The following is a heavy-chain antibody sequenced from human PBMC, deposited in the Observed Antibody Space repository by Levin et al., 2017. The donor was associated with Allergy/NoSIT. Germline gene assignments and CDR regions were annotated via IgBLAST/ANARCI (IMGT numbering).Heavy chain of an antibody. Sequence: PGGSLRLSCAASGFTFSSYWMSWVRQAPGKGLERVANIKQDGSEKNYVDSVKGRFIISRDNAKNSLYLQMNSLRAEDTAVYFCARFRCTSTSCFFDYWGQGALVTVSS. CDR3: ARFRCTSTSCFFDY. V-gene: IGHV3-7*04. D-gene: IGHD2-2*01. CDR1: GFTFSSYW. CDR2: IKQDGSEK. J-gene: IGHJ4*02.